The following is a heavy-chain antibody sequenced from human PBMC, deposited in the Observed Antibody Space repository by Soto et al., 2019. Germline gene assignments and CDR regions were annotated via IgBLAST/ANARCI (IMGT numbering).Heavy chain of an antibody. J-gene: IGHJ4*02. CDR1: GFTFSSYA. V-gene: IGHV3-48*03. D-gene: IGHD6-13*01. CDR2: IDSSGRAI. CDR3: ARDLGIVAAGAWVRSFDY. Sequence: GSLRLSCAASGFTFSSYAMSWVRQAPGKGLEWVSYIDSSGRAIYYADSVKGRFTISRDNAKNSLYLQMNSLRVDDTAIYYCARDLGIVAAGAWVRSFDYWGQGTLVTVS.